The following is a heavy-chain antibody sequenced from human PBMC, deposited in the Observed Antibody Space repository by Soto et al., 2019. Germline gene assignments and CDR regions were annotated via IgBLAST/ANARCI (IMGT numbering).Heavy chain of an antibody. CDR1: GFTFSSYA. CDR3: AKDGSLQWLRLRLNSGASSFDY. D-gene: IGHD5-12*01. CDR2: ISGSGGST. V-gene: IGHV3-23*01. Sequence: GGSLRLSCAASGFTFSSYAMSWVHQAPGKGLEWVSAISGSGGSTYYADSVKGRFTISRDNSKNTLYLQMNSLRAEDTAVYYCAKDGSLQWLRLRLNSGASSFDYWGQGTLVTVSS. J-gene: IGHJ4*02.